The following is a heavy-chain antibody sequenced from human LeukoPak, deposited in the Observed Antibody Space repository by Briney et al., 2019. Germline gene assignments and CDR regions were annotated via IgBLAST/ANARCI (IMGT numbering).Heavy chain of an antibody. CDR2: ISYDGSNK. CDR1: GFTFSSYG. J-gene: IGHJ4*02. CDR3: ARGPRSGWYDEADY. V-gene: IGHV3-30*03. D-gene: IGHD6-19*01. Sequence: GRSLRLSCAASGFTFSSYGMHWVRQAPGKGLEWVAVISYDGSNKYYADSVKGRFTISRDNSKNTLYLQMNSLRAEDTAVYYCARGPRSGWYDEADYWGQGTLVTVSS.